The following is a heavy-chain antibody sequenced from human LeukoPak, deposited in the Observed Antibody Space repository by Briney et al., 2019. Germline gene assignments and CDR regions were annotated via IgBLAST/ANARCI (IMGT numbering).Heavy chain of an antibody. CDR2: IYYSGST. J-gene: IGHJ4*02. Sequence: SETLSLTCTVSGGSISSYYWSWIRQAPGKGLEWIGYIYYSGSTNYNPSLKSRVTISVDTSKNQFSLKLSSVTAADTAVYYCARAQFTVFGVVTEFDYWGQGTLVTVSS. CDR1: GGSISSYY. D-gene: IGHD3-3*01. CDR3: ARAQFTVFGVVTEFDY. V-gene: IGHV4-59*01.